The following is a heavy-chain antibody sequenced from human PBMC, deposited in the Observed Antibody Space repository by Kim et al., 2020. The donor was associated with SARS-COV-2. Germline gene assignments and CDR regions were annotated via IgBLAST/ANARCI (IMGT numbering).Heavy chain of an antibody. CDR2: IIPILGIA. D-gene: IGHD5-18*01. Sequence: SVKVSCKASGGTFSSYAISWVRQAPGQGLEWMGRIIPILGIANYAQKFQGRVTITADKSTSTAYMELSSLRSEDTAVYYCARVPVDTAMAPEYYFDYWGQGTLVTVSS. V-gene: IGHV1-69*04. J-gene: IGHJ4*02. CDR3: ARVPVDTAMAPEYYFDY. CDR1: GGTFSSYA.